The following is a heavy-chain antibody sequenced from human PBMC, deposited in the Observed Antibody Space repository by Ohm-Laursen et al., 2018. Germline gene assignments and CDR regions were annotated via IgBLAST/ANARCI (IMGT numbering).Heavy chain of an antibody. CDR3: ARLMYSSGWYPFDY. D-gene: IGHD6-19*01. Sequence: SDTLSLTWTVSGGSISSYYWSWIRQPPGKGLEWIGYIYYSGSTNYNPSLKSRVTISVDTSKNQFSLKLSSVTAADTAVYYCARLMYSSGWYPFDYWGQGTLVTVSS. J-gene: IGHJ4*02. V-gene: IGHV4-59*07. CDR1: GGSISSYY. CDR2: IYYSGST.